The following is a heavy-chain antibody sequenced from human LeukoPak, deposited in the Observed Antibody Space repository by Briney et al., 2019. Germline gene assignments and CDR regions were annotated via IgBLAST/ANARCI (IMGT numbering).Heavy chain of an antibody. CDR3: AKDRRYTGSRDAFDL. V-gene: IGHV3-23*01. Sequence: GGSLKLSCAASGFAFSTYAMNWFRKAPGRGLEWVSAISDSGGSTYYADSVQGRFSISRDNSKNTLYLQMNSLRAEDTAVYYCAKDRRYTGSRDAFDLWGQGTMVTVSS. CDR1: GFAFSTYA. D-gene: IGHD1-26*01. J-gene: IGHJ3*01. CDR2: ISDSGGST.